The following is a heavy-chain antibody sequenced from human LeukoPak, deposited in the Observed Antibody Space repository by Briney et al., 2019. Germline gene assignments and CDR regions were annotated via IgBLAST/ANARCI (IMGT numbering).Heavy chain of an antibody. CDR2: ISYSGPHM. CDR1: GFAFSRYS. D-gene: IGHD4-17*01. CDR3: ASNDYRDEGIDS. J-gene: IGHJ4*02. V-gene: IGHV3-21*01. Sequence: GGSLRLSCAASGFAFSRYSMNWVRQAPGKGLEWVTSISYSGPHMFYADSVRGRFTISRDNAENSLFLQMNSLRAEDTAVYFCASNDYRDEGIDSWGQGTLVTVSS.